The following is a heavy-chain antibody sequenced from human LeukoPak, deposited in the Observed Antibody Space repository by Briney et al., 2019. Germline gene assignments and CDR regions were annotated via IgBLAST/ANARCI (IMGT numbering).Heavy chain of an antibody. CDR2: ISGSGGAT. CDR1: GFTFSTFG. CDR3: AKDLHDSSGYYSPLFDY. J-gene: IGHJ4*02. V-gene: IGHV3-23*01. Sequence: AGGSLRLSCAASGFTFSTFGMSWVRQAPGKGLEWVSAISGSGGATFYADSVKGRFTISRDSSKNTLYLQMNSLRAEDTAVYYCAKDLHDSSGYYSPLFDYWGQGTLVTVSS. D-gene: IGHD3-22*01.